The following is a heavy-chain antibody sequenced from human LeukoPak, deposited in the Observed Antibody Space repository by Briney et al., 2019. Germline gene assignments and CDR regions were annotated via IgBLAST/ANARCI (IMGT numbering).Heavy chain of an antibody. J-gene: IGHJ4*02. D-gene: IGHD4-17*01. V-gene: IGHV3-30-3*01. Sequence: PGGSLRLSCAASGFTFSSYAMHWVRQAPGKGLEWVAVISYDGSNKYYADSVKGRFTISRDNSKNTLYLQMNSLRAEDMAVYYCARDDYGDHFVSWGQGTLVTVSS. CDR2: ISYDGSNK. CDR3: ARDDYGDHFVS. CDR1: GFTFSSYA.